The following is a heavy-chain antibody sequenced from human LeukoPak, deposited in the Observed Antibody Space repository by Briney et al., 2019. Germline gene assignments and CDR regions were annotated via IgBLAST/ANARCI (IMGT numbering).Heavy chain of an antibody. V-gene: IGHV3-7*01. D-gene: IGHD5-24*01. CDR1: GFAFSTYW. CDR2: IKQDGSET. Sequence: GGSLRLSCATSGFAFSTYWMSWVRQAPGKGLEWVANIKQDGSETYYADSVKGRFTIFRDNAKNSLYLQMDSLRVEDTAVYYCANGDGFDYWGQGTLVIVSS. J-gene: IGHJ4*02. CDR3: ANGDGFDY.